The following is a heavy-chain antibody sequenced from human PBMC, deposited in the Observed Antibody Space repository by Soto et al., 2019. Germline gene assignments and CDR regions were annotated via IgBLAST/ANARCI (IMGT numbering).Heavy chain of an antibody. Sequence: GGSLRLSCAVSGFTVSSNYMSWVRQAPGKGLEWVSVIYSGGSTYNADSVKGRFTISRDNPKNTLYLQMNSLRAEDTAVYYCTKPKNELRFYSYHGIDVWGQGTTVTVSS. D-gene: IGHD5-12*01. CDR2: IYSGGST. CDR1: GFTVSSNY. J-gene: IGHJ6*02. V-gene: IGHV3-66*04. CDR3: TKPKNELRFYSYHGIDV.